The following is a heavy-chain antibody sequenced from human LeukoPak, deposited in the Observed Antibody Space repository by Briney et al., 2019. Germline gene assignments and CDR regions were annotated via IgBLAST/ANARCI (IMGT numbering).Heavy chain of an antibody. CDR3: AKGPPTIVVVVAATTGPFDY. V-gene: IGHV3-30*18. J-gene: IGHJ4*02. CDR1: GFTFSSYG. CDR2: ISYDGSNK. Sequence: GRSLRLSCAASGFTFSSYGMHWVRQAPGKGLEWVAVISYDGSNKYYADSVKGRFTISRDNSKNPLYLQMNSLRAEDTAVYYCAKGPPTIVVVVAATTGPFDYWGQGTLVTVSS. D-gene: IGHD2-15*01.